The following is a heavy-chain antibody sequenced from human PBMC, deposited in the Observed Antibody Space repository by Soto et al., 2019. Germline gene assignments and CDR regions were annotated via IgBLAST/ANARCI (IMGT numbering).Heavy chain of an antibody. CDR2: INHSGST. D-gene: IGHD4-17*01. CDR3: ARIDYGDYDYFDY. V-gene: IGHV4-34*01. CDR1: GGSFSVYY. Sequence: SETLSLTCAVYGGSFSVYYFSWIRQPPGKGLEWIGEINHSGSTNYNPSLKSRVTISVDTSKNQFSLKLSSVTAADTAVYYCARIDYGDYDYFDYWGQGTLVTVSS. J-gene: IGHJ4*02.